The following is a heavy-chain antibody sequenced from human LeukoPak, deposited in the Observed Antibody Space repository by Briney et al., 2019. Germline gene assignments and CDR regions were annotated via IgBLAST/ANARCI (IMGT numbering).Heavy chain of an antibody. CDR1: GGSISSYY. D-gene: IGHD6-19*01. CDR2: IYYSGIT. V-gene: IGHV4-59*08. Sequence: PSETLSLTCTVSGGSISSYYWSWIRQPPGKGLEWIGYIYYSGITNYNPSLKSRVTISVDTSKNQFSLKLSSVTAADTAVYYCARHGYSSGWGNEYFQHWGQGTLVTVSS. CDR3: ARHGYSSGWGNEYFQH. J-gene: IGHJ1*01.